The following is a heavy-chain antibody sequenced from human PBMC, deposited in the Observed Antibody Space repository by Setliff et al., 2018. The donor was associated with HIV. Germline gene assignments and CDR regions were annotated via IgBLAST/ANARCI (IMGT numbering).Heavy chain of an antibody. D-gene: IGHD3-10*01. Sequence: GESLKISCRASGCSFTDYWIGWVRQMPGKGLECMGIIYPGDSETKYSPSFQGQVTISVDKSFNTAYLQWSSLRASDTTMYYCARVSRNLYGHLDGFDIWGHGTMVTVSS. CDR1: GCSFTDYW. V-gene: IGHV5-51*01. CDR2: IYPGDSET. J-gene: IGHJ3*02. CDR3: ARVSRNLYGHLDGFDI.